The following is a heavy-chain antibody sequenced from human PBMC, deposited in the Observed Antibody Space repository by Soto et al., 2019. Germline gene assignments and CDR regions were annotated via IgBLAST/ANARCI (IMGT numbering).Heavy chain of an antibody. Sequence: TLSLTCNVSGGSINSAGYYWSWIRQHPGKGLEWIGYIYYSGRTYYNPSLKSRVSISVDTSKSQFSLKLSSVTAADTAVYYCARVQTLFRIVNAFDYWGQGTLVTVSS. D-gene: IGHD3-3*01. CDR2: IYYSGRT. CDR1: GGSINSAGYY. J-gene: IGHJ4*02. V-gene: IGHV4-31*03. CDR3: ARVQTLFRIVNAFDY.